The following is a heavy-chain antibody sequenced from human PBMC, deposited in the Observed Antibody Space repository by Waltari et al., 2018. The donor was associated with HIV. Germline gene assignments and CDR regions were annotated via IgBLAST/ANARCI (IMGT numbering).Heavy chain of an antibody. CDR2: INHRGIT. CDR1: GGSFSGYY. J-gene: IGHJ6*02. CDR3: ARARYCSSTRCYTKGRRNSFYYYALDV. V-gene: IGHV4-34*01. Sequence: QVQLQQWGAGLLKPSETLSLTCAVYGGSFSGYYWSWIRPPPGKGLEWIGEINHRGITNYNPSLKSLVIISVDTSMNQFSLKLSSGTAADTAVYYCARARYCSSTRCYTKGRRNSFYYYALDVWGQGTTVTVSS. D-gene: IGHD2-2*02.